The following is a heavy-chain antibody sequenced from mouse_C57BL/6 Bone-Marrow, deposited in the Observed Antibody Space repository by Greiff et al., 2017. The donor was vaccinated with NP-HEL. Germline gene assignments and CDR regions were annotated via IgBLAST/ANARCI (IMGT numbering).Heavy chain of an antibody. CDR2: IDPANGNT. V-gene: IGHV14-3*01. Sequence: DVKLQESVAELVRPGASVKLSCTASGFNIKNTYMHWVKQRPEQGLEWIGRIDPANGNTKYAPKFQGKATITADTSSNTAYLQLSSLTSEDTAIYYCARSGYYGSSYVWFAYWGQGTLVTVSA. J-gene: IGHJ3*01. CDR1: GFNIKNTY. D-gene: IGHD1-1*01. CDR3: ARSGYYGSSYVWFAY.